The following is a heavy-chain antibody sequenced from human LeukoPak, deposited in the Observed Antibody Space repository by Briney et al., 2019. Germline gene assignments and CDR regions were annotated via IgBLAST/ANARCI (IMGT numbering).Heavy chain of an antibody. CDR1: GGSFSGYY. CDR2: INHSGST. V-gene: IGHV4-34*01. J-gene: IGHJ5*02. CDR3: ACAKRDFWSGYSARTKNWFDP. D-gene: IGHD3-3*01. Sequence: SETLSLTCAVYGGSFSGYYWSWIRQPPGKGLEWIGEINHSGSTNYNPSLKSRVTTSVDTSKNQFSLKLSSVTAADTAVYYCACAKRDFWSGYSARTKNWFDPWGQGTLVTVSS.